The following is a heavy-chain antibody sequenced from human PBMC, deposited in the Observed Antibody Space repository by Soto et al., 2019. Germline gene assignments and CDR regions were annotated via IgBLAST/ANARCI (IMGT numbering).Heavy chain of an antibody. Sequence: SVEASSKESGYSFASNSMHWVRHDHEQGLEWMGIINPSGGSTSYAQKFQGRVTMTRDTSTSTVYMELSSLRTEDTSVYYCVKNWAVRAPKTGPFDFWGQGTVVTVSS. J-gene: IGHJ3*01. CDR2: INPSGGST. CDR3: VKNWAVRAPKTGPFDF. D-gene: IGHD1-26*01. CDR1: GYSFASNS. V-gene: IGHV1-46*01.